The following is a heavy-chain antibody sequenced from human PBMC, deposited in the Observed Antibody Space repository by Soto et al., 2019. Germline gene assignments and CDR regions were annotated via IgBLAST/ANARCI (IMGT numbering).Heavy chain of an antibody. D-gene: IGHD6-13*01. Sequence: GESLKISCQCSGYTFSNFWIGWVRQLPGRGLEWMGIIYPGDQETRYSPSFHGKVTISADKSINTAYLQWNSLEASDTAFYFCARSPRSSPYFDYWGQGALDTVSS. CDR2: IYPGDQET. CDR1: GYTFSNFW. J-gene: IGHJ4*02. CDR3: ARSPRSSPYFDY. V-gene: IGHV5-51*01.